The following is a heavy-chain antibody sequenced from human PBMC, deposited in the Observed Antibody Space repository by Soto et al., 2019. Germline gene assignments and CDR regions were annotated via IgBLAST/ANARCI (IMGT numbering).Heavy chain of an antibody. CDR3: ARGIAVASYGMDV. J-gene: IGHJ6*01. CDR2: IYYSGST. D-gene: IGHD6-19*01. Sequence: QVQLQESDPGLVKPSETLSLTCTVSGGSISSYYWSWIRQPPGKGLEWIGYIYYSGSTNYNPSLKCRVTISVDTSKNQFSLKLSSVTAADTAVYYCARGIAVASYGMDVWGQGTTVTVSS. CDR1: GGSISSYY. V-gene: IGHV4-59*01.